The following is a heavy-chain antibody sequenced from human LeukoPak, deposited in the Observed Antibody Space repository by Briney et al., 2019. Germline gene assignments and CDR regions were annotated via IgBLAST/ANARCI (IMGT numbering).Heavy chain of an antibody. V-gene: IGHV4-59*01. J-gene: IGHJ6*03. CDR2: IYYSGST. D-gene: IGHD2-2*01. CDR3: ARGDFCSSTSCYLRPMDV. CDR1: GGSISDYY. Sequence: SETLSLTCPVSGGSISDYYWSWIRQPPGKGLEWIGYIYYSGSTTYNPSLKSRVTMSVDTSKNQFSLKLSSVTAADTAVYYCARGDFCSSTSCYLRPMDVWGKGTTVTVSS.